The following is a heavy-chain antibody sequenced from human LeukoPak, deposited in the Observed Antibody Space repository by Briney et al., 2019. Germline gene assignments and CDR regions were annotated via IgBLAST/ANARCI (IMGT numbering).Heavy chain of an antibody. D-gene: IGHD3-22*01. CDR1: GYTFTRYF. CDR3: ARSITMTPPAYY. CDR2: INPDGGST. V-gene: IGHV1-46*01. Sequence: ASVKVSCKASGYTFTRYFVHWVRQAPGQGLEWLGIINPDGGSTSYAQKIQGRVTMTRDTSTSTLYIEVSSLRYEDTAVYYCARSITMTPPAYYWGQGTLVTVSS. J-gene: IGHJ4*02.